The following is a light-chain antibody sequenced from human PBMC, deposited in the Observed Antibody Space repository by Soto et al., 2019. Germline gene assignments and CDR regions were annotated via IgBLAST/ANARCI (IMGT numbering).Light chain of an antibody. CDR1: SSDVGGYNY. V-gene: IGLV2-11*01. CDR2: DVS. Sequence: QSALTQPRSVSGSPGQSVTISCTGTSSDVGGYNYVSWYQQHPGKAPKFMIYDVSKRPSGVPDRFSGSKSGNTASLTISGLQAEDDAAYYCCSYAGSYKGYVFGSGTKLTVL. J-gene: IGLJ1*01. CDR3: CSYAGSYKGYV.